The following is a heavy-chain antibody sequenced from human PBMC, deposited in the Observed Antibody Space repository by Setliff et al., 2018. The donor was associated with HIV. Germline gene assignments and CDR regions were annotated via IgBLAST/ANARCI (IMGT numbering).Heavy chain of an antibody. CDR1: GFTFSDYD. D-gene: IGHD3-16*01. J-gene: IGHJ4*02. CDR3: AKDKSYHDYIWGSSVLAY. Sequence: GGSLRLSCAASGFTFSDYDIHWVRQAPGKGLEWVAFMRYDGSNKDYADSVKGRFTISRDNSKNTLFLQMNSLRPENTAIYYCAKDKSYHDYIWGSSVLAYWGQGTRVTVSS. CDR2: MRYDGSNK. V-gene: IGHV3-30*02.